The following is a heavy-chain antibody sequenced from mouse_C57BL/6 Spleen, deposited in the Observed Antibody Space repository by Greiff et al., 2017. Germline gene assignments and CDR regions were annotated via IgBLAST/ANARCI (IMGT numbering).Heavy chain of an antibody. D-gene: IGHD1-1*01. CDR3: TRDYYGSSEYFDV. V-gene: IGHV1-82*01. J-gene: IGHJ1*03. CDR2: IYPGDGDT. Sequence: QVQLKESGPELVKPGASVKISCKASGYAFSSSWMNWVKQRPGQGLEWIGRIYPGDGDTNYNGKFKGKATLTADKSSSTAYMQLSSLTSEDSAVYFCTRDYYGSSEYFDVWGTGTTVTVSS. CDR1: GYAFSSSW.